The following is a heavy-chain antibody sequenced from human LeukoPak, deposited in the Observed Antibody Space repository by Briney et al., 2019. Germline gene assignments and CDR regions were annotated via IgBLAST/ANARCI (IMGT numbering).Heavy chain of an antibody. J-gene: IGHJ5*02. CDR3: ARAYYYDSSGYYRNWFDP. V-gene: IGHV4-38-2*02. D-gene: IGHD3-22*01. CDR1: GGSISSGYY. CDR2: IYHSGST. Sequence: SETLSLTCTVSGGSISSGYYWGWIRQPPGKGLEWIGSIYHSGSTYYNPSLKSRVTISVDTSKNQFSLKLSSVTAADTAVYYCARAYYYDSSGYYRNWFDPWGQGTLVTVSS.